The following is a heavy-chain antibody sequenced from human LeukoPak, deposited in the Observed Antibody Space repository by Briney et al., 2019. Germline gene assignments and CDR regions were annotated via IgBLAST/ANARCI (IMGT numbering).Heavy chain of an antibody. CDR2: ISSSSTYI. CDR3: ARDEVYGEQYYFDY. D-gene: IGHD4/OR15-4a*01. CDR1: GFTFSTYT. J-gene: IGHJ4*02. Sequence: KPRGSLRLSCAASGFTFSTYTMNWVRQAPGKGLEWVSSISSSSTYIYYADSVKGRFTISRDNAKNSLYLQMNSLRAEDTAVYYCARDEVYGEQYYFDYWGQGNLVTVSS. V-gene: IGHV3-21*01.